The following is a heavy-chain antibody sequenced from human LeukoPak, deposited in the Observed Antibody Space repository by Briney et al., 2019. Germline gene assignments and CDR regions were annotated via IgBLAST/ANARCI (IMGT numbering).Heavy chain of an antibody. Sequence: GGSLRLSCATSGFTFSNYDMYWARQTPGKGLEWVAFIQYDGRNKYYADSVKGRFTISRDSSRNTVHLQMNSLRAEDTAVYYCANYYYDTSGYKNWGQGTLVTVSS. V-gene: IGHV3-30*02. CDR1: GFTFSNYD. J-gene: IGHJ4*02. CDR3: ANYYYDTSGYKN. CDR2: IQYDGRNK. D-gene: IGHD3-22*01.